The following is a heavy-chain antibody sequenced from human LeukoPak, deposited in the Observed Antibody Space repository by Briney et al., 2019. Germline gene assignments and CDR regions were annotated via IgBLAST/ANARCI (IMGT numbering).Heavy chain of an antibody. CDR2: ISYDGSNK. V-gene: IGHV3-30*18. D-gene: IGHD6-13*01. CDR3: AKEYSSSWYDYYYYGMDV. J-gene: IGHJ6*02. Sequence: GGSLRLSCVAAGFTFNTYGMHWVRQAPGKGLEWVAVISYDGSNKYYADSVEGRFTISRDNSKNTLYLQMNSLRAEDTAVYYCAKEYSSSWYDYYYYGMDVWGQGTTVTVSS. CDR1: GFTFNTYG.